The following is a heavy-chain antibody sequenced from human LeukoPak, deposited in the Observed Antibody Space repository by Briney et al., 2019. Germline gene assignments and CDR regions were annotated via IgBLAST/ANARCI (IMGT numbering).Heavy chain of an antibody. Sequence: ASVKVSCKASGGTFSSYAISWVRQAPGQGLEWMGRIIPILGIASYAQKFQGRVTITADKSTGTAYMELSSLRSEDTAVYYCSATRGPFDYWGQGTLVTVSS. CDR2: IIPILGIA. J-gene: IGHJ4*02. CDR1: GGTFSSYA. V-gene: IGHV1-69*04. CDR3: SATRGPFDY.